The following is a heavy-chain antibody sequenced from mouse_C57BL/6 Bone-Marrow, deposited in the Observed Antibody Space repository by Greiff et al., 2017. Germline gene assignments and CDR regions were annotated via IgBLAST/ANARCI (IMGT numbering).Heavy chain of an antibody. Sequence: EVKVVESGGGLVKPGGSLKLSCAASGFTFSSYTMSWVRQTPEKRLEWVATISGGGGNTYYPDSVKGRFTISRDNAKNTLYLQMSSLRSEDTALYYCARQRDWAAWFAYWGQGTLVTVSA. D-gene: IGHD4-1*01. CDR1: GFTFSSYT. CDR2: ISGGGGNT. J-gene: IGHJ3*01. V-gene: IGHV5-9*01. CDR3: ARQRDWAAWFAY.